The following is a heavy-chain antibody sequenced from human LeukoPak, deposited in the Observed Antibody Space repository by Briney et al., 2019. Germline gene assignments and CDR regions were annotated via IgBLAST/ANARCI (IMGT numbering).Heavy chain of an antibody. CDR1: GYTFTSYG. CDR3: ARALTSWETFDY. D-gene: IGHD2-2*01. V-gene: IGHV1-18*01. CDR2: ISAYNGNT. Sequence: ASVKVSCKASGYTFTSYGISWVRQAPGQGLEWMGWISAYNGNTNYAQKLQGRVTMTTDTSTSTAYMELRSLRSDHTAVYSCARALTSWETFDYWGQGTLVTVSS. J-gene: IGHJ4*02.